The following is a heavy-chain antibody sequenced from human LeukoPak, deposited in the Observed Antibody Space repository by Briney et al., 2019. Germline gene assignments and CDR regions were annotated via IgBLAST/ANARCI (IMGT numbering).Heavy chain of an antibody. CDR3: ASMLDYYDSSSRGYFDY. CDR2: INHSGST. D-gene: IGHD3-22*01. V-gene: IGHV4-34*01. J-gene: IGHJ4*02. CDR1: GGSFSGYY. Sequence: PSETLSLTCAVYGGSFSGYYWSWIRQPPGKGLEWIGEINHSGSTNYNPSLKSRVTISVDTSKNQFSLKLSSVTAADTAVYYCASMLDYYDSSSRGYFDYWGQGTLVTVSS.